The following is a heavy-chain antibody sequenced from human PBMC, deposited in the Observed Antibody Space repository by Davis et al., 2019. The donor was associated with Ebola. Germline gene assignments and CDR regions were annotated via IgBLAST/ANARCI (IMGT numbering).Heavy chain of an antibody. CDR1: GGSISSGGYY. D-gene: IGHD3-22*01. CDR2: IYYSGST. V-gene: IGHV4-39*07. J-gene: IGHJ4*02. Sequence: MPSETLSLTCTVSGGSISSGGYYWGWIRQPPGKGLEWIGSIYYSGSTYYNPSLKSRVTISVDTSKNQFSLKLSSVTAADTAFYYCARVRRMYSYDSSGYSGYFDYWGQGTLVTVSS. CDR3: ARVRRMYSYDSSGYSGYFDY.